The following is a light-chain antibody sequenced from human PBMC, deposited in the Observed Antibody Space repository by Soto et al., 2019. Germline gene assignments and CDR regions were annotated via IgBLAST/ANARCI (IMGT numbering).Light chain of an antibody. CDR3: QQYNNWPPVT. J-gene: IGKJ5*01. Sequence: PGEIATLSCRSSQSVSSSYLAWYQQKPGQAPRLLIYGASIRVTGIPARFSGSGSGTEFTLTISSLQPEDFAVYYCQQYNNWPPVTFGQGTRLEIK. CDR2: GAS. V-gene: IGKV3-15*01. CDR1: QSVSSSY.